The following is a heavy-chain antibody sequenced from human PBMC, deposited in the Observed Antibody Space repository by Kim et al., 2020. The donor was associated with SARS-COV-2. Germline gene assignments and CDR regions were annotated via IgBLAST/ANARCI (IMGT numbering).Heavy chain of an antibody. CDR3: AKVQVSGGYYYYYGMDV. J-gene: IGHJ6*02. V-gene: IGHV3-23*01. CDR1: GFTFSSYA. D-gene: IGHD3-10*02. CDR2: ISGSGGST. Sequence: GGSLRLSCAASGFTFSSYAMSWVRQAPGKGLEWVSAISGSGGSTYYADSVKGRFTISRDNSKNTLYLQMNSLRAEDTAVYYCAKVQVSGGYYYYYGMDVWGGGTTVPVSS.